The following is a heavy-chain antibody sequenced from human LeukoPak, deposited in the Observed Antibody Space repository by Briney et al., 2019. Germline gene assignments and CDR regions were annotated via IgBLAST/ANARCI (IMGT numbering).Heavy chain of an antibody. J-gene: IGHJ4*02. CDR3: ARDRGIVVVVAAQFDY. V-gene: IGHV3-30*04. Sequence: GRSLRLSRAASGFTFSSYAMHWVRQAPGKGLEWVAVISYDGSNKYYADSVKGRFTISRDNSKNTLYLQMNSLRAEDTAVYYCARDRGIVVVVAAQFDYWGQGTLVTVSS. CDR2: ISYDGSNK. D-gene: IGHD2-15*01. CDR1: GFTFSSYA.